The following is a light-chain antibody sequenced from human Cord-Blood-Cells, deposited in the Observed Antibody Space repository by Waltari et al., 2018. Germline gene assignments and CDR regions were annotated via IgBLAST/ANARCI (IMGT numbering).Light chain of an antibody. V-gene: IGKV3-11*01. J-gene: IGKJ5*01. CDR2: DAS. CDR3: QQRSNWPSIT. CDR1: QSVSSY. Sequence: EIVLTQSPATLSLSPGDRSPASCRASQSVSSYLAWYQQKPGQAPRLLIYDASNRATGIPARFSGSGSGTDFTLTISSLEPEDFAVYYCQQRSNWPSITFGQGTRLEIK.